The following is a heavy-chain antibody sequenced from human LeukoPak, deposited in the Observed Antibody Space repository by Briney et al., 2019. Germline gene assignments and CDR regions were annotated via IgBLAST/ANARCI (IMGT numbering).Heavy chain of an antibody. CDR2: MNPNSGNT. CDR3: ARVYDSSGHFPRAFDY. J-gene: IGHJ4*02. D-gene: IGHD3-22*01. CDR1: GYTFTSYD. V-gene: IGHV1-8*01. Sequence: ASVKVSCKASGYTFTSYDINWVRQATGQGLEWMGLMNPNSGNTGYAQKFQGRVTMTRNTSISTAYMELSSLRSEDTAVYYCARVYDSSGHFPRAFDYWGQGTLVTVSS.